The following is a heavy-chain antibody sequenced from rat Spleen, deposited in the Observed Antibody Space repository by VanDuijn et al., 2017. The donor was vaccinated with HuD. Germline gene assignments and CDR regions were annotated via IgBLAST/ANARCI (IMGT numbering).Heavy chain of an antibody. D-gene: IGHD1-12*03. CDR3: ARRGAYGYDGSYFDY. J-gene: IGHJ2*01. Sequence: AVQLVESGGGLVQPGKSLKLSCSASGFTFSTYGMHWIRQATGKGLDWVAYISSSSDTVYADAVKERFTISRDIAKNTLYLQLNSLKSEDTAIYYCARRGAYGYDGSYFDYWGQGVMVTVSS. CDR2: ISSSSDT. CDR1: GFTFSTYG. V-gene: IGHV5-62*01.